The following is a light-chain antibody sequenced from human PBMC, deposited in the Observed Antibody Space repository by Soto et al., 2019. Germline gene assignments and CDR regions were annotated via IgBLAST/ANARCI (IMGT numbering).Light chain of an antibody. V-gene: IGLV2-23*03. CDR1: SSDVGSYNL. CDR2: EGS. J-gene: IGLJ3*02. CDR3: CSYAGSSTFGV. Sequence: QSVLTQPASASGSPGQSITISCTGTSSDVGSYNLVSWYQQHPGKAPKLMIYEGSKRPSGVSNRFSGSKSGNTASLTISGLQAEDEADYYCCSYAGSSTFGVFGGGTKLTVL.